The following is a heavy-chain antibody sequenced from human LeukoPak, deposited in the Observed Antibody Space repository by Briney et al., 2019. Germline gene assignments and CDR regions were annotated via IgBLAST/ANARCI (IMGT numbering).Heavy chain of an antibody. V-gene: IGHV3-30-3*01. Sequence: GRSLRLSCAASGFTFSSYAMHWVRQAPGKGLEWVAVISYDGSNKYYADSVKGRFTISRDNSKNTLYLQMNSLRAEDTAVYYCARAAYSSSSKGDYYYMDVWGKGTTVTVSS. J-gene: IGHJ6*03. CDR1: GFTFSSYA. CDR2: ISYDGSNK. D-gene: IGHD6-6*01. CDR3: ARAAYSSSSKGDYYYMDV.